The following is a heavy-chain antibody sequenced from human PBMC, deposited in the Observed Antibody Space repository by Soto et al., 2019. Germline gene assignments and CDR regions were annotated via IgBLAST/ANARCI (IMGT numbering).Heavy chain of an antibody. CDR3: ARDRIRVAAAGNLADK. CDR2: ISAYNGNT. V-gene: IGHV1-18*04. J-gene: IGHJ4*02. Sequence: GASVKVSCKASGYTFNTYNMYWVRQAPGQGLEWMGWISAYNGNTNYAQKLQGRVTMTTDTSTSTAYMELRSLRSDDTAVYYCARDRIRVAAAGNLADKWGQGTLVTVSS. CDR1: GYTFNTYN. D-gene: IGHD6-13*01.